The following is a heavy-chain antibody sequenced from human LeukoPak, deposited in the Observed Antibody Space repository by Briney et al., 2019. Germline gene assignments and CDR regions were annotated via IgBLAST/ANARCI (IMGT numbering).Heavy chain of an antibody. CDR2: IYYTGRT. J-gene: IGHJ4*02. Sequence: PSETLSLTCTVSGGSISPYYWTWIRQPPGKGLEWIGYIYYTGRTNYNPSLKSRVTISADTSKNQFSLKLSSVTAADTAVYYCARAGSSWSTGYYFDYWGQGTLVTVSS. CDR3: ARAGSSWSTGYYFDY. V-gene: IGHV4-59*01. D-gene: IGHD6-13*01. CDR1: GGSISPYY.